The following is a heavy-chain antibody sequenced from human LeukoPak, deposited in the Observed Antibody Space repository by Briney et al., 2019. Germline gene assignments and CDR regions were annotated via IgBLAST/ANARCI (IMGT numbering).Heavy chain of an antibody. J-gene: IGHJ5*02. CDR2: INGDGTDA. CDR3: APNWFDP. CDR1: GFTFSSYW. Sequence: GGSLRLSCAASGFTFSSYWIHWVRQAPGKGPVWVSRINGDGTDANYADSVRGRSTISRDNTKNTVYLQMNSLRAEDTAVYYCAPNWFDPWGQGTLVTVSS. V-gene: IGHV3-74*01.